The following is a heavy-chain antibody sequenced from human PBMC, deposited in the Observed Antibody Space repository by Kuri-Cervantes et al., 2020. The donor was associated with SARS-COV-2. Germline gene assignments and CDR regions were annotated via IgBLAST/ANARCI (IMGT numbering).Heavy chain of an antibody. V-gene: IGHV3-23*01. J-gene: IGHJ6*02. CDR3: AKESDSSGYYYYYYYGMDV. CDR2: ISGSGGST. Sequence: GGSLRLSCAASGFTFSSDAMSWVRQAPGKGLEWVSAISGSGGSTYYADSVKGRFTISRDNSNNTLYLQMNSLRTADTALYYCAKESDSSGYYYYYYYGMDVWGQGTTVTVSS. CDR1: GFTFSSDA. D-gene: IGHD3-22*01.